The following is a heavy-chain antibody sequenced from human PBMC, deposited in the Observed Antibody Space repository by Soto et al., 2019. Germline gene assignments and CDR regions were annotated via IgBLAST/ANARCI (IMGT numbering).Heavy chain of an antibody. Sequence: ASVKVSCKASGYTFTSYGISWVRQAPGQRLEWMGWISAYNGNTNYAQKLQGRVTMTTDTSTSTAYMELRSLRSDDTAVYYCARDFTYDFWSGYYNNHYYYYGMDVWGQGTTVTV. V-gene: IGHV1-18*04. D-gene: IGHD3-3*01. CDR1: GYTFTSYG. J-gene: IGHJ6*02. CDR3: ARDFTYDFWSGYYNNHYYYYGMDV. CDR2: ISAYNGNT.